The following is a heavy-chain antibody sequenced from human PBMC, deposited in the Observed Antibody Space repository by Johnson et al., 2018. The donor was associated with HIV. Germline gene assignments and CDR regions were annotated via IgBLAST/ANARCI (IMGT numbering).Heavy chain of an antibody. CDR3: ARVRGGTGHGAVDI. CDR2: ISYDGSDK. V-gene: IGHV3-30*04. CDR1: GFTFSSYA. J-gene: IGHJ3*02. Sequence: QVQLVESGGGVVQPGRSLRLSCAASGFTFSSYAMHWVRQAPGKGLEWVAVISYDGSDKYYADSVKGRFSISRDNSKNTRYLQMNSLRTEDTAVYYCARVRGGTGHGAVDIWGQGTMVTVSS.